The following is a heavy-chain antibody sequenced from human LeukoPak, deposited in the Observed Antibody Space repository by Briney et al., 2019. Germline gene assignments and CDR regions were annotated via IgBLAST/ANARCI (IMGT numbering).Heavy chain of an antibody. D-gene: IGHD3/OR15-3a*01. CDR1: GFTFDDYG. CDR3: ARGWTGDPAPYFFDY. V-gene: IGHV3-20*04. J-gene: IGHJ4*02. CDR2: IGWKGDNT. Sequence: GGSLRLSCAASGFTFDDYGMSWVRQAPGKGLEWVSSIGWKGDNTGYVDSVEGRFTISRDNAKNSLYLQMNSPRAEDTALYYCARGWTGDPAPYFFDYWGQGILVTVSS.